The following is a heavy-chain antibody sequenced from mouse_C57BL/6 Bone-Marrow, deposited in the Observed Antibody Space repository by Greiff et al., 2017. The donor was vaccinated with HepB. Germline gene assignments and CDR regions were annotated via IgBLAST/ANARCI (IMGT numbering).Heavy chain of an antibody. Sequence: EVKLMESEGGLVQPGSSMKLSCTASGFTFSDYYMAWVRQVPEKGLEWVANINYDGSSTYYLDSLKSRFIISRDNAKNILYLQMSSLKSEDTATYYCARVIYGDFDYWGQGTTLTVSS. CDR2: INYDGSST. J-gene: IGHJ2*01. CDR3: ARVIYGDFDY. V-gene: IGHV5-16*01. D-gene: IGHD1-1*01. CDR1: GFTFSDYY.